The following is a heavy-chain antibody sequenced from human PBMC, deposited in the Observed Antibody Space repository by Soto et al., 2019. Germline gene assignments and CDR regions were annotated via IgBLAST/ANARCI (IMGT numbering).Heavy chain of an antibody. D-gene: IGHD4-17*01. CDR3: ARASWYGDYPYYYYSMDV. J-gene: IGHJ6*02. Sequence: ASVKVSCKASGYTFTGYYMHWVRQAPGQGLEWMGWINPNSGGTNYAQKFQGWVTMTRDTSISTAYMELSRLRSDDTAVYYCARASWYGDYPYYYYSMDVWGQGTTVTVSS. CDR2: INPNSGGT. V-gene: IGHV1-2*04. CDR1: GYTFTGYY.